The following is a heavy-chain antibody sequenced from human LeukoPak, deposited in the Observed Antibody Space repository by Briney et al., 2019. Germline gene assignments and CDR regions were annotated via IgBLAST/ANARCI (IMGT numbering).Heavy chain of an antibody. CDR3: AKWSGYFPYYHGMDV. D-gene: IGHD3-3*01. V-gene: IGHV3-23*01. CDR1: GFTVSSNY. Sequence: GGSLRLSCAASGFTVSSNYMSWVRQAPGKGLEWVSGTSDRGDYTYYADSVKGRFTISRDNSKNTLYLQMNSLRPEDTAVYYCAKWSGYFPYYHGMDVWGQGTTVTVSS. CDR2: TSDRGDYT. J-gene: IGHJ6*02.